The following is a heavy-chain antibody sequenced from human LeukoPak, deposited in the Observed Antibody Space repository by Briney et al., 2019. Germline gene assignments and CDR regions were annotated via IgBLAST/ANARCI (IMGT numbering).Heavy chain of an antibody. CDR2: ILRNSGSI. J-gene: IGHJ4*02. V-gene: IGHV3-9*01. CDR1: GFTFDDYA. D-gene: IGHD6-13*01. CDR3: VKDGGRDTAAAYY. Sequence: PGRSLRLSCAGSGFTFDDYAMHRDRQAPGKGLEWVSGILRNSGSIGYADSVKGRFTISRDDAKNSLYLQMNSLRAEDTALYYCVKDGGRDTAAAYYWGQGTLVSVSS.